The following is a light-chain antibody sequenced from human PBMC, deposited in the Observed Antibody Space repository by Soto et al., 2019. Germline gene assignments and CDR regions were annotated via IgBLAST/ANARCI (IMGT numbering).Light chain of an antibody. CDR3: RQRYNWPLT. CDR2: DAF. CDR1: QSIGNP. J-gene: IGKJ4*01. Sequence: TVLTQSPATLSLSPGERATLSCKASQSIGNPLGWFQQKPGQAPRLLIDDAFNRATGIPARFTGSGSGSDFTLTISSLEPEDFGVYYCRQRYNWPLTFGGGTKVEIK. V-gene: IGKV3-11*01.